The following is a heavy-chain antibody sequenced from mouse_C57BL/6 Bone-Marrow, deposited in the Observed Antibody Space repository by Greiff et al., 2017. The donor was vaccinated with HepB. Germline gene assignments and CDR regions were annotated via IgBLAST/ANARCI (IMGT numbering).Heavy chain of an antibody. V-gene: IGHV1-62-3*01. Sequence: QVQLQQPGAELVKPGASVKLSCKASGYTFTSYWMHWVKQRPGRGLEWIGRIDPNSGGTKYNEKFKGKATLTADKSSSTAYMELRSLTSEDSAVYFCARYRDGTADFDYWGQGTTLTVSS. CDR2: IDPNSGGT. D-gene: IGHD1-1*01. J-gene: IGHJ2*01. CDR3: ARYRDGTADFDY. CDR1: GYTFTSYW.